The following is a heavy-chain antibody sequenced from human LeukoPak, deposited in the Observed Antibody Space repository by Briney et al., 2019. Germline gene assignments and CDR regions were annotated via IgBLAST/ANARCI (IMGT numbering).Heavy chain of an antibody. Sequence: GGSLRLSCAASGFTFNTYSMNWVRQAPGQGLEWISYIGNGGTTYAESVTGRFTISRDTVKNSLYLQLNSLRVEDTAVYYCARDLNWAFDYWGQGILVTVSS. CDR2: IGNGGTT. V-gene: IGHV3-48*01. J-gene: IGHJ4*02. D-gene: IGHD7-27*01. CDR1: GFTFNTYS. CDR3: ARDLNWAFDY.